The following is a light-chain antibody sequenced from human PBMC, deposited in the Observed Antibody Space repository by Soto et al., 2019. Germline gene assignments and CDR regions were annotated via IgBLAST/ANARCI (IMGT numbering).Light chain of an antibody. V-gene: IGKV3-11*01. CDR3: QQRSNWPPIT. CDR2: DAS. CDR1: QTITTE. J-gene: IGKJ5*01. Sequence: EIVLTQSPATLSLSPGERATLSCRSSQTITTELAWYQQKPGQPPRLLIYDASNRATGIPARFSGSGSGTDFTLTISSLEPEDFAVYYCQQRSNWPPITFGQGTRLEIK.